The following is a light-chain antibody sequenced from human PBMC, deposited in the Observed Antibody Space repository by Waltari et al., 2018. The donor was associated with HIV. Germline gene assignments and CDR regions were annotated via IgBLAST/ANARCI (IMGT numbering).Light chain of an antibody. CDR3: CSYAGSSNWV. CDR2: EVN. CDR1: SSDVGNFNL. J-gene: IGLJ3*02. V-gene: IGLV2-23*02. Sequence: QSALTQPASVSGSPGQSLTISCTGSSSDVGNFNLVSWYQQHPGKAPKLMIYEVNNRPSGVSNRFSGSKSGNTASLTISGLQAEDEADYYCCSYAGSSNWVFGGGTKLTVL.